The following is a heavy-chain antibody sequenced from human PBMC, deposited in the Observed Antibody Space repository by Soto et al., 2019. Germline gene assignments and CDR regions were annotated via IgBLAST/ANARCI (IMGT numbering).Heavy chain of an antibody. CDR3: AREPSVPSVTTVTHNGMDV. CDR2: INAGNGNT. CDR1: GYTFTIYA. D-gene: IGHD4-17*01. Sequence: ASVKVSCKASGYTFTIYAMHWVRQAPGQRLEWMGWINAGNGNTKYSQKFQGRVTITRDTSASTAYMELSSLRSKDTAVYYCAREPSVPSVTTVTHNGMDVWGQGTTVTVSS. V-gene: IGHV1-3*01. J-gene: IGHJ6*02.